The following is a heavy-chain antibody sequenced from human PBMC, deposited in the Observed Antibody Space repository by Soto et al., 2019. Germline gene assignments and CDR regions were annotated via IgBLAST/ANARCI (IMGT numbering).Heavy chain of an antibody. V-gene: IGHV3-23*01. J-gene: IGHJ4*02. CDR2: FRTSGDGGTT. Sequence: LRLSCAASGFTFSSYSMSWVRQAPGKGLEWVSGFRTSGDGGTTYYADSVKGRFTISRDNSKNMLFLQMNSLRAEDTAIYYCAKDRQILIAAEPDYWGQGTLVTVSS. CDR1: GFTFSSYS. CDR3: AKDRQILIAAEPDY. D-gene: IGHD6-13*01.